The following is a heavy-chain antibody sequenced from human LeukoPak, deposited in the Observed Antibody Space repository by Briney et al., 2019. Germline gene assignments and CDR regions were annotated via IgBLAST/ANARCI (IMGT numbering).Heavy chain of an antibody. CDR2: IKSRTDGGTK. J-gene: IGHJ6*02. V-gene: IGHV3-15*01. Sequence: GGSLRLSCAASGFIFSNAWMSWVRQVPGKGLEWVGRIKSRTDGGTKDYAAPVKGRFIISREDSRNTLYLQMNGLKTADTAVYYCITDLGRSVDTAMTYYYGLDVWGQGTTVSVSS. D-gene: IGHD5-18*01. CDR1: GFIFSNAW. CDR3: ITDLGRSVDTAMTYYYGLDV.